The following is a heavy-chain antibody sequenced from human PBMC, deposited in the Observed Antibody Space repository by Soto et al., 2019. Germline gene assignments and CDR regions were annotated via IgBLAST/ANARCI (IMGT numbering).Heavy chain of an antibody. D-gene: IGHD6-19*01. V-gene: IGHV1-24*01. CDR2: FDPEDGET. CDR1: GYTLTELS. Sequence: GASVKVSCKVSGYTLTELSMHWVRQAPGKGLEWMGGFDPEDGETIYAQKFQGRVTMTEDTSTDTAYMELSSLRSEDTAVYYCANVHSIAVAGTGAFDIWGQGTMVTVSS. CDR3: ANVHSIAVAGTGAFDI. J-gene: IGHJ3*02.